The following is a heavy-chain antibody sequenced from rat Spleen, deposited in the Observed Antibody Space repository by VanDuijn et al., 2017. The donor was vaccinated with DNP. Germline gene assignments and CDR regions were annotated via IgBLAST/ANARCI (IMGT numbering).Heavy chain of an antibody. CDR1: GFSLTNYG. J-gene: IGHJ2*01. D-gene: IGHD1-12*02. V-gene: IGHV2S12*01. CDR2: ISSGGNT. CDR3: AREDTMMVVGYLDY. Sequence: QVQLKESGPGLVQPSQTLSLTCTVSGFSLTNYGVSWVRQPPGKGLEWIAAISSGGNTYYNSGLRSRLLISRDISKGQVFLKMNSPQTEDSAIYFCAREDTMMVVGYLDYWGRGVMVTVSS.